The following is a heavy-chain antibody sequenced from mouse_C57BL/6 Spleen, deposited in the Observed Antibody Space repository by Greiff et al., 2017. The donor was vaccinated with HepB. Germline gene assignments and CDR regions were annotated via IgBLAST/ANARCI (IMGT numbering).Heavy chain of an antibody. CDR2: IDPSDSYT. V-gene: IGHV1-50*01. CDR1: GSTFTSYW. CDR3: ARGILRSFAY. D-gene: IGHD1-1*01. J-gene: IGHJ3*01. Sequence: QVQLQQPGAELVKPGASVKLSCKASGSTFTSYWMQWVKQRPGQGLEWIGEIDPSDSYTNYTQKFKGKATLTVDTSSSTAYMQLSSLTSEDSAVYYCARGILRSFAYWGQGTLVTVSA.